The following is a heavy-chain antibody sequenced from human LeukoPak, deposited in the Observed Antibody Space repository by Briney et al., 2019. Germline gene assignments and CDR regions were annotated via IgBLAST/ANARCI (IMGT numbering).Heavy chain of an antibody. V-gene: IGHV1-18*04. CDR2: ISAYNGNT. D-gene: IGHD3-10*01. CDR1: GYTFSSYG. CDR3: ARSHYYGSGSHDAFDI. J-gene: IGHJ3*02. Sequence: ASVKVSCKASGYTFSSYGISWVRQAPGQGLEWMGWISAYNGNTNYAQKLQGRVTITADKSTSTAYMELSSLRSEDTAVYYCARSHYYGSGSHDAFDIWGQGTMVTVSS.